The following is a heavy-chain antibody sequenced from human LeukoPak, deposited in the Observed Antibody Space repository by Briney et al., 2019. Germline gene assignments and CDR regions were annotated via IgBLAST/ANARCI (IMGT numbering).Heavy chain of an antibody. Sequence: ASVKVSRKASGYTFTGYYMHWVRQAPGQGLEWMGWINPDSGGTNYAQKFQGRVSMTTDTSTSTAYMELRSLRSDDTAVYYCAAGSYYYDSSGYYYPPTIWGQGTMVTVSS. CDR1: GYTFTGYY. CDR3: AAGSYYYDSSGYYYPPTI. V-gene: IGHV1-2*02. CDR2: INPDSGGT. D-gene: IGHD3-22*01. J-gene: IGHJ3*02.